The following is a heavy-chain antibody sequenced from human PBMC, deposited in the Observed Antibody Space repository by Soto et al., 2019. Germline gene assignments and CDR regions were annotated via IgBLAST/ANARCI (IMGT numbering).Heavy chain of an antibody. Sequence: GGSLRLSCAASGFTFSSYAMSWVRQAPGKGLEWVSVISGSDDRTYYADSVKGRFTISRDNSKNTLYLQMNSLRAEDTAIYYCAKTSVPAYFYYWGQGTLVTVSS. CDR3: AKTSVPAYFYY. D-gene: IGHD2-2*01. V-gene: IGHV3-23*01. CDR2: ISGSDDRT. CDR1: GFTFSSYA. J-gene: IGHJ4*02.